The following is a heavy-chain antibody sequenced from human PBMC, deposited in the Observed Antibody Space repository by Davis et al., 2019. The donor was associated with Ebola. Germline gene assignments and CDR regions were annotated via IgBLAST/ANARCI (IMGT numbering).Heavy chain of an antibody. CDR1: GFTFSSYA. CDR2: ISGSGGST. J-gene: IGHJ4*02. D-gene: IGHD6-13*01. Sequence: GESLKISCAASGFTFSSYAMSWVRQAPGKGLEWVSGISGSGGSTYYADSVKGRFTISRDNSKKTLYLQMNSLRAEDTAVYYCAAGGAYSSSWYLARFDYWGQGTLVTVSS. V-gene: IGHV3-23*01. CDR3: AAGGAYSSSWYLARFDY.